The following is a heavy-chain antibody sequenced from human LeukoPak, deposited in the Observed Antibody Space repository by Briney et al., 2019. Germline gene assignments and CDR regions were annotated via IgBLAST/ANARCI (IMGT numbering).Heavy chain of an antibody. V-gene: IGHV1-18*01. D-gene: IGHD6-19*01. J-gene: IGHJ3*02. Sequence: ASVKLSCTASGYTFTSYGISWVRQAPGQGLEWMGWSSAYNGNTNYAQKLQGRVTMTTDTSTNTAYMELRSLRSDDTAVYYCARDAPVAVAGTYAFDIWGQGTMVTVSS. CDR3: ARDAPVAVAGTYAFDI. CDR2: SSAYNGNT. CDR1: GYTFTSYG.